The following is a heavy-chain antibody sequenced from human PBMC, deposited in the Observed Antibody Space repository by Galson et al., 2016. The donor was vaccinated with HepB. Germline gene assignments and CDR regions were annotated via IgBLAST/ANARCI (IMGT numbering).Heavy chain of an antibody. Sequence: SVKVSCKVSGYGVTDFSMHWVRQAPGKGLEWMGGFDPKAEETIFAQKFQGRVTVTEDTSTDTAYMELTSLRSEDTAVYYCASEVIQLERHRYIDFWGQGTLVIVSS. CDR2: FDPKAEET. V-gene: IGHV1-24*01. CDR3: ASEVIQLERHRYIDF. D-gene: IGHD1-1*01. CDR1: GYGVTDFS. J-gene: IGHJ4*01.